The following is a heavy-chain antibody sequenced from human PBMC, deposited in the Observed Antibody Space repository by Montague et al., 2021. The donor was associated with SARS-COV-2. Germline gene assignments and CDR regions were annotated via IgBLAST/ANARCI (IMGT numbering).Heavy chain of an antibody. V-gene: IGHV4-34*01. CDR1: GGPFTTYY. D-gene: IGHD3/OR15-3a*01. CDR2: INHGGTT. J-gene: IGHJ4*02. CDR3: ARNSFRARFLDWSFYFTF. Sequence: SETLSLTCAVYGGPFTTYYRSWIRQPPGKGLEWIGEINHGGTTNXNPALKSRVTMSVDTSKNQFSLTLTSVTAADAAIYFCARNSFRARFLDWSFYFTFWGQGSVVTVSS.